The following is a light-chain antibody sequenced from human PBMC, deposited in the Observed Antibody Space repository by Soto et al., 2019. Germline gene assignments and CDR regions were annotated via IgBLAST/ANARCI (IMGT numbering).Light chain of an antibody. V-gene: IGKV3-20*01. CDR3: QQYNSSPPFT. CDR1: QSVSSSY. CDR2: GAS. J-gene: IGKJ3*01. Sequence: EIVLTQSPATLSLSPGERATLSCRASQSVSSSYLAWYQQKPGQAPRLLIYGASSRATGIPARFSGSGSGTDFTLTISSLEPEDFAVYYCQQYNSSPPFTFGPGTKLDIK.